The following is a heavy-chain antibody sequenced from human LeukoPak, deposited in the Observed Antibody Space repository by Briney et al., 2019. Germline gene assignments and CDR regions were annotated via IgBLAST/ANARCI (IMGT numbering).Heavy chain of an antibody. CDR3: ARQRKYCSGGSCYSRGEIDY. D-gene: IGHD2-15*01. Sequence: SETLSLTCTVSGGSISSSSYYWGWIRQPPGKGLEWIGSIYYSGSTYYNPSLKSRVTISVDTSKNQFSLKLSSVTAADTAVYYCARQRKYCSGGSCYSRGEIDYWCQGPLVTVSS. CDR1: GGSISSSSYY. J-gene: IGHJ4*02. CDR2: IYYSGST. V-gene: IGHV4-39*01.